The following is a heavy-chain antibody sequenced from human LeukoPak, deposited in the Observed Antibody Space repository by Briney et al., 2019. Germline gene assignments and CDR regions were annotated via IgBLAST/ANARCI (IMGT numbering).Heavy chain of an antibody. Sequence: SGGSLRLSCAASGFTFSSYWMNWPRQAPGKGLEWVASINHNGNVNYYVDSVKGRFTISRDNAKNSLYLQMSNLRAKDTAVYYCARDSPPDYWGQGTLVTVSS. CDR2: INHNGNVN. J-gene: IGHJ4*02. V-gene: IGHV3-7*03. CDR3: ARDSPPDY. CDR1: GFTFSSYW.